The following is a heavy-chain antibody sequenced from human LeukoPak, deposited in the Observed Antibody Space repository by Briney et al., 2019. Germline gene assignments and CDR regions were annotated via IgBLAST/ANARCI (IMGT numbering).Heavy chain of an antibody. V-gene: IGHV4-4*08. J-gene: IGHJ4*02. CDR2: IYTSGST. CDR1: GGSISSYY. D-gene: IGHD5-12*01. Sequence: SETLSLTCTVSGGSISSYYWSWIRQPPGKGLEWIGYIYTSGSTNYNPSLKSRVTMSVDTSKNQFSLKLSSVTAADTAVYYCASHYSGYDFDYWGQGTLVTVSS. CDR3: ASHYSGYDFDY.